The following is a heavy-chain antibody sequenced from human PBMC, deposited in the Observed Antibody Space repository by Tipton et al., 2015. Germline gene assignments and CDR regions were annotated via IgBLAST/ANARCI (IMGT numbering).Heavy chain of an antibody. Sequence: SLRLSCAASGFIFSDYAIHWVRQPPGKGLEWVALISYDGNSLYYSHSVKGRFTISRDSSQNTLYLQMNSLRGEDTAVYYCARAVVVAGVHWSFDLWGRGTLVTVSS. J-gene: IGHJ2*01. V-gene: IGHV3-30*03. CDR2: ISYDGNSL. CDR1: GFIFSDYA. CDR3: ARAVVVAGVHWSFDL. D-gene: IGHD2-15*01.